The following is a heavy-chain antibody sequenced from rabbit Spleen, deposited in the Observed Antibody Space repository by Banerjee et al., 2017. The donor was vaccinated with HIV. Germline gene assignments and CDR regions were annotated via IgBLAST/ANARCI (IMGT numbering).Heavy chain of an antibody. CDR2: IETIFGNT. Sequence: EESGGDLVKPEGSLTLTCTASGFDFSTYGVTWVRQAPGKGLEWIGYIETIFGNTYYANWVNGRFTISSHNAQNTLYLQLSSLTAADTATYFCVRDQAGDADYGPYYLNLWGPGTLVTVS. CDR1: GFDFSTYG. V-gene: IGHV1S47*01. CDR3: VRDQAGDADYGPYYLNL. D-gene: IGHD2-1*01. J-gene: IGHJ4*01.